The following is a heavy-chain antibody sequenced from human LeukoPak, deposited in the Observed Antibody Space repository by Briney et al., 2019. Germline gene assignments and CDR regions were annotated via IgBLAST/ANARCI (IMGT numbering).Heavy chain of an antibody. D-gene: IGHD4-17*01. J-gene: IGHJ6*02. Sequence: PSETLSLTCTVSAGSISHYYWSWIRQPPGKGLEWIGYIYYSGTTNYNPSLKSRVTISVDTSRNQFSLQLRSVTAADTAVYYCAREDPQTTVPEGMDVWGQGTTVIVSS. CDR3: AREDPQTTVPEGMDV. CDR2: IYYSGTT. CDR1: AGSISHYY. V-gene: IGHV4-59*01.